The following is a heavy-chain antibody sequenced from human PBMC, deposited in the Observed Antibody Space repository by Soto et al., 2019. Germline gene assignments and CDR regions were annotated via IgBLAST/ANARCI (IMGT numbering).Heavy chain of an antibody. CDR2: INSDGSGT. CDR3: ASVRGGP. V-gene: IGHV3-74*01. Sequence: EVPLVESGGGLVQSGGSLRLSCTASGFTISNYWMYWVRQAPGQGLVWVSRINSDGSGTNYADFVQGRFTISRDNAKNTLDLQMNNLGAEDTALYYCASVRGGPWGQGTLVTVSS. D-gene: IGHD3-16*01. J-gene: IGHJ5*02. CDR1: GFTISNYW.